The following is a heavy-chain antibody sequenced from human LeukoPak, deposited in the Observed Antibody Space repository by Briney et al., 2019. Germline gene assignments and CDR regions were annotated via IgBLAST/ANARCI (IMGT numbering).Heavy chain of an antibody. Sequence: SETLSLTCTVSGGSISSGGYYWSWIRQHPGKGLEWIGYIYYSGSTYYNPSLKSRVTISLDTSKNQFSLKLSSVTAADTAVYYCARAREFGGIDYWGQGTLVTVSS. J-gene: IGHJ4*02. D-gene: IGHD3-10*01. CDR2: IYYSGST. CDR3: ARAREFGGIDY. V-gene: IGHV4-31*03. CDR1: GGSISSGGYY.